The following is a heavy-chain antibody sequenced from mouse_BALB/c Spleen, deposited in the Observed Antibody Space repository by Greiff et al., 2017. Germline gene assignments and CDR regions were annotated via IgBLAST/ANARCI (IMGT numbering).Heavy chain of an antibody. CDR3: ARGRNGYDYAMDY. Sequence: EVQVVESGGGLVKPGGSLKLSCAASGFTFSSYAMSWVRQTPEKRLEWVASISSGGSTCYPDSVKGRFTISRDNARNILYLQMSSLRSEDTAMYYCARGRNGYDYAMDYWGQGTSVTVSS. V-gene: IGHV5-6-5*01. CDR2: ISSGGST. J-gene: IGHJ4*01. D-gene: IGHD2-2*01. CDR1: GFTFSSYA.